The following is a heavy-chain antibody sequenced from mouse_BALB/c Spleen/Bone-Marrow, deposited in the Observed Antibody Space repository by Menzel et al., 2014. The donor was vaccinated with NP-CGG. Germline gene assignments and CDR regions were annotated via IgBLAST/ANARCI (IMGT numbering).Heavy chain of an antibody. J-gene: IGHJ3*01. Sequence: VNVVESGPGLVAPSQSLSITCTVSEFSLTSYGVHWVRQPPGKGPEWLGVIWAGGSTNYNSALMSRLSISKDNSKSQVFLKMNSLQTDDTAMYYCARGGSSRAWFAYWGQGTLVTVSA. CDR3: ARGGSSRAWFAY. CDR1: EFSLTSYG. D-gene: IGHD1-1*01. V-gene: IGHV2-9*02. CDR2: IWAGGST.